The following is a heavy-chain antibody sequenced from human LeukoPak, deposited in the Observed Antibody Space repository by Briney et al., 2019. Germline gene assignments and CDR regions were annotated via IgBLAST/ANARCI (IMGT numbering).Heavy chain of an antibody. D-gene: IGHD3-10*01. V-gene: IGHV4-34*01. CDR1: GGSFSGYY. Sequence: PSETLSLTCAVYGGSFSGYYWSWIRPPPGKGLEWIGEINHSGSTNYNPSLKSRVTISVDTSKNQFSLKLSSVTAADTAVYYCARGSRLVRGVHNWFDPWGQGTLVTVSS. J-gene: IGHJ5*02. CDR3: ARGSRLVRGVHNWFDP. CDR2: INHSGST.